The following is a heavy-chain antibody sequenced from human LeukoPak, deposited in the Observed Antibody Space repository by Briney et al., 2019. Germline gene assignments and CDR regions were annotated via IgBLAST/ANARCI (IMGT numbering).Heavy chain of an antibody. Sequence: ASVKVSCKASGYTFTAYYMHWVRQAPGQGLEWMGWINPNSGGTNYAQKFQGRVTMTRDTSISTAYMELSRLRSDDTAVYYCARGYGDYVRFYYYYMDVWGKGTTVTVSS. V-gene: IGHV1-2*02. D-gene: IGHD4-17*01. CDR3: ARGYGDYVRFYYYYMDV. CDR2: INPNSGGT. J-gene: IGHJ6*03. CDR1: GYTFTAYY.